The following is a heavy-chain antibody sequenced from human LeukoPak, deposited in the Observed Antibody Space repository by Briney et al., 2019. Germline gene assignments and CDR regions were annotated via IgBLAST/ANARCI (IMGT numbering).Heavy chain of an antibody. CDR2: TYYKSKWYN. CDR1: GDSVSSNSAA. D-gene: IGHD3-10*01. V-gene: IGHV6-1*01. J-gene: IGHJ6*03. Sequence: SQTLSLTCAISGDSVSSNSAAWNWIRQSPSRGLQWLGRTYYKSKWYNDYALSVKSRITINPDTSKNQFSLQLNSVTPEDMAVYYCARESYSYYGSGSYFSPRYYYYMDVWGKGTTVTVSS. CDR3: ARESYSYYGSGSYFSPRYYYYMDV.